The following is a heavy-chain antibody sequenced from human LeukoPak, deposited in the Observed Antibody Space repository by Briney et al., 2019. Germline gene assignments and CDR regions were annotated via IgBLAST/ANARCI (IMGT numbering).Heavy chain of an antibody. D-gene: IGHD6-25*01. V-gene: IGHV3-21*01. CDR1: GFTFSSYS. CDR2: ISTGSSYI. Sequence: PGGSLRLSCAASGFTFSSYSINWVRQAPGKGLEWVSSISTGSSYIYYADSVKGRFTISRDNTKNSLYLQMNSLRVEDTAVFYCARDRSPIAADGMDVWGRGTTVTVSS. J-gene: IGHJ6*02. CDR3: ARDRSPIAADGMDV.